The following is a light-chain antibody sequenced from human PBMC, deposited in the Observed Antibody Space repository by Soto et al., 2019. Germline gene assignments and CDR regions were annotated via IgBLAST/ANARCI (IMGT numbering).Light chain of an antibody. CDR2: DVR. CDR3: SSSTTSSPLV. Sequence: QSALTQPASVSGSPVQSITISCTGTSSDVCGYNYVSWYQQHPGKSPKLMIYDVRNRPSEVSNRFSGSKSDNTASLTISGLQAEDEADYYCSSSTTSSPLVFGGGTQLTVL. V-gene: IGLV2-14*01. CDR1: SSDVCGYNY. J-gene: IGLJ2*01.